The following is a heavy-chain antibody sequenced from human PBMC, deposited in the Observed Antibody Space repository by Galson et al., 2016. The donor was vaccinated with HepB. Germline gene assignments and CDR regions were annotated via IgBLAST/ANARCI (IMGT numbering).Heavy chain of an antibody. CDR1: GGSISSASYY. J-gene: IGHJ5*02. CDR2: ISYTGTT. CDR3: ARLYYDSWSGYPADP. D-gene: IGHD3-3*01. V-gene: IGHV4-39*02. Sequence: SETLSLTCTVSGGSISSASYYWGWLRQPPGKGLEWIGSISYTGTTYYNPSLKSRATLSVDTSKNHFSLRLSSVTAADTAVYYCARLYYDSWSGYPADPWGQGTLVTVSS.